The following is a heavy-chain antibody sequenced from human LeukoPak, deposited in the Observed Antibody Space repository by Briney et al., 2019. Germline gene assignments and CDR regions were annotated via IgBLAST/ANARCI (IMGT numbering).Heavy chain of an antibody. V-gene: IGHV3-30*04. CDR3: ARANYYGSGSYYYYGMDV. CDR1: GFTFSSYA. J-gene: IGHJ6*04. D-gene: IGHD3-10*01. Sequence: GGSLRLSCAASGFTFSSYAMHWVRQAPGKGLEWVAVISYDGSNKYYADSVKGRFTISRDNSKNTLYLQMNSLRAEDTAVYYCARANYYGSGSYYYYGMDVWGKGPTVTVSS. CDR2: ISYDGSNK.